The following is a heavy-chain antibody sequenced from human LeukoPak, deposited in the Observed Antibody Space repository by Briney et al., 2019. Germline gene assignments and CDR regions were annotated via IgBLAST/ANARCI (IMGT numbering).Heavy chain of an antibody. V-gene: IGHV4-34*01. CDR1: GGSFSGYY. Sequence: SETLSLTCAVYGGSFSGYYWSWIRQPPGKGLEWIGEINHSGSTNYNPSLKSRVTISVDTSKNQFSLKLSSVTAADTAVYYCARGGRGGGPFDYWGQGTLVTVSS. CDR2: INHSGST. J-gene: IGHJ4*02. CDR3: ARGGRGGGPFDY. D-gene: IGHD4-23*01.